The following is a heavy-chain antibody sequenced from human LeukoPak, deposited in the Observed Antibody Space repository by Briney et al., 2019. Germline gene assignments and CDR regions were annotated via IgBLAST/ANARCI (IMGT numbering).Heavy chain of an antibody. CDR2: IYYSGAT. CDR1: GVSISSSSYH. J-gene: IGHJ5*02. D-gene: IGHD6-6*01. V-gene: IGHV4-39*02. Sequence: SETLSLTCSVSGVSISSSSYHWGWIRQPPAKGLEWIASIYYSGATYYNPSLKSRVTISVDTSKNQFSLRLSSVTAADTAVYYCAREYSSSPETWGQGTLVTVSS. CDR3: AREYSSSPET.